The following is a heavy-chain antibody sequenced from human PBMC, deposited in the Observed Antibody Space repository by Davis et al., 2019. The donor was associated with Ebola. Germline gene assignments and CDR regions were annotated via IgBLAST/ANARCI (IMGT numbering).Heavy chain of an antibody. CDR1: GGSISSSSYY. J-gene: IGHJ4*02. CDR3: ARQPPIGSY. D-gene: IGHD3-16*01. V-gene: IGHV4-39*01. CDR2: IYYSGST. Sequence: PSETLSLTCTVSGGSISSSSYYWGWIRQPPGKGLEWIGSIYYSGSTNYNPSLKSRVTISVDTSKNQFSLKLSSVTAADTAVYYCARQPPIGSYWGQGTLVTVSS.